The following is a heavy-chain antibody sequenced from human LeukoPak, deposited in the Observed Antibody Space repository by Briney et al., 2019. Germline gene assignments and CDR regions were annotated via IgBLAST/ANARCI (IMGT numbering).Heavy chain of an antibody. J-gene: IGHJ3*02. D-gene: IGHD5-24*01. CDR2: IIPIFGTA. CDR3: ARGLQETLAWLQAFSAFDI. V-gene: IGHV1-69*06. CDR1: GGTFSNYA. Sequence: SVKVSCKASGGTFSNYAISWVRQAPGQGLEWMGGIIPIFGTANYAQKFQGRVTITADKSTSTAYMELSSLRSDDTAVYYCARGLQETLAWLQAFSAFDIWGQGTMVTVSS.